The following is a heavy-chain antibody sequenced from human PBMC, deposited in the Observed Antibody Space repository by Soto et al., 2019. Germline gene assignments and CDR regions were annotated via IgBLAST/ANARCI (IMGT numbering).Heavy chain of an antibody. CDR1: GYTFTSYA. J-gene: IGHJ6*02. CDR3: AREWRKTNYYYGMDV. D-gene: IGHD3-3*01. CDR2: INAGNGNT. V-gene: IGHV1-3*01. Sequence: QVPLVQSGAEVKKPGASVKVSCKASGYTFTSYAMHWVHQAPGQRLEWMGWINAGNGNTKYSQKFQGRVTITRDTSASTAYMELSSLRSEDTAVYYCAREWRKTNYYYGMDVWGQGTTVTVSS.